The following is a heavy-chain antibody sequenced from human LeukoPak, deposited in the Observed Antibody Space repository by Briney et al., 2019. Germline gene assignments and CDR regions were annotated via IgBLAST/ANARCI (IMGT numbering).Heavy chain of an antibody. CDR2: IHRGDTT. CDR3: AKVASSPPYSGGYGGWFGP. V-gene: IGHV3-66*02. CDR1: GITVSNIY. D-gene: IGHD5-12*01. Sequence: GGSLRLSCAASGITVSNIYVAWVRQAPGKGLEWVSVIHRGDTTYYADSVKGRFTISRDTSKNSVYLQMHSLSAEDSAIYFCAKVASSPPYSGGYGGWFGPWGQGTPVTVSS. J-gene: IGHJ5*02.